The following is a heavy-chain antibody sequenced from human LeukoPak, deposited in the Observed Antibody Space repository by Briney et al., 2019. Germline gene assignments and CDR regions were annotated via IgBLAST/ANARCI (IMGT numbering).Heavy chain of an antibody. J-gene: IGHJ6*03. D-gene: IGHD5-24*01. CDR3: AKDPRSENRDCDRNGCSWFFFYMDV. V-gene: IGHV4-4*07. CDR1: GESLYNYY. CDR2: IYASGCT. Sequence: SETLSLTCSVSGESLYNYYWSWIRQPAGKGLEWIGRIYASGCTDSTPSLTTRVTISVDTSKKQFSLSLTSVNAADTAVYFCAKDPRSENRDCDRNGCSWFFFYMDVWGKGTPVSVSS.